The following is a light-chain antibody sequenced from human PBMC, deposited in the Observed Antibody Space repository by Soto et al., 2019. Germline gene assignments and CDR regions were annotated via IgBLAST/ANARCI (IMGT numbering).Light chain of an antibody. CDR3: QRYNTYPLT. CDR1: QSISIY. CDR2: GAS. J-gene: IGKJ4*01. Sequence: DIPMTQSPSSLSASVGDRVTITCRASQSISIYLNWYQLKPGKAPDLLMYGASYLKSGVPSRFSGSGSGTEFTLTISSLQPDDSATYHCQRYNTYPLTFGGGTKVDIK. V-gene: IGKV1-5*01.